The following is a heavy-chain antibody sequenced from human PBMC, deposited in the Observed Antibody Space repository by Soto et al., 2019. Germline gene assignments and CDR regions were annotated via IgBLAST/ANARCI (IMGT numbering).Heavy chain of an antibody. D-gene: IGHD6-13*01. CDR1: GFTFSSYG. CDR2: IWYDGSAE. Sequence: GGSLRLSCVGSGFTFSSYGMHWVRQAPGKGLEWVALIWYDGSAEYYAESVKGRFTISRDNSKNTHYLQMNSLRAEDTAVYYCASRGIAAVDFDFWGQGTLVTVSS. J-gene: IGHJ4*02. CDR3: ASRGIAAVDFDF. V-gene: IGHV3-33*01.